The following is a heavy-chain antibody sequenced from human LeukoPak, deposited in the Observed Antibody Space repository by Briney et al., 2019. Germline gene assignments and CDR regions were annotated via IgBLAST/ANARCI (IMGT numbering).Heavy chain of an antibody. Sequence: SETLSLTCTVSGGSISSGGYYWSWIRQHPGKGLEWIGYIYYSGSTYYNPSLKSRVTISVDTSKNQFSLKLSSVTAADTAVYYCAREPYQLLHNWFDPWGQGTRVTVSS. CDR3: AREPYQLLHNWFDP. D-gene: IGHD2-2*01. CDR1: GGSISSGGYY. V-gene: IGHV4-31*03. CDR2: IYYSGST. J-gene: IGHJ5*02.